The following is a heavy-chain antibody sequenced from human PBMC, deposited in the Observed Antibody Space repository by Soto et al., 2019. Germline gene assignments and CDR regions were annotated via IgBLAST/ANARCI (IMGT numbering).Heavy chain of an antibody. CDR3: VKDMAPAASGSLYYYYDMDV. D-gene: IGHD2-2*01. CDR1: GFSFSNYA. CDR2: FSSKGGTT. V-gene: IGHV3-64D*06. Sequence: GSLRLSCSASGFSFSNYARHWVRPAPGKGLQYVSGFSSKGGTTYYADTVKGRFTISSDNSNNTLYLQISILTPEDTAVYYCVKDMAPAASGSLYYYYDMDVWGQGNTVTASS. J-gene: IGHJ6*02.